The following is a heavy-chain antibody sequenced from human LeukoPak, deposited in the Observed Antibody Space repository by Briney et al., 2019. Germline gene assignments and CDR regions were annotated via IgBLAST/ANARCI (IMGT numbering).Heavy chain of an antibody. J-gene: IGHJ6*02. D-gene: IGHD6-19*01. V-gene: IGHV4-34*01. Sequence: PSETLSLTCAVYGCTFSGYYWSWLRQPPGKGLEWIGEINHSGSTNYNPSPKSRITISVDTSNNQFSVKLSSVTDADTAVYYCARGIAVYYDYSMDVWGQGTTVTVSS. CDR2: INHSGST. CDR1: GCTFSGYY. CDR3: ARGIAVYYDYSMDV.